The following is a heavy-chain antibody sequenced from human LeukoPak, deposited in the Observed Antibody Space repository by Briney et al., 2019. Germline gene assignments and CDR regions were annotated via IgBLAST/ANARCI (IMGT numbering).Heavy chain of an antibody. CDR1: GYTFSSYG. CDR3: AREGALHDTGDHYLSWFDP. J-gene: IGHJ5*02. CDR2: ISAYNGKA. D-gene: IGHD2-8*02. V-gene: IGHV1-18*01. Sequence: PGASVKPSCKTSGYTFSSYGIAWVRQAPGQGLEWMGWISAYNGKANYAQNLQGRVTMTTDTSTSTGYMELRSLRSDDTAVYYCAREGALHDTGDHYLSWFDPWGQGTLVTVSS.